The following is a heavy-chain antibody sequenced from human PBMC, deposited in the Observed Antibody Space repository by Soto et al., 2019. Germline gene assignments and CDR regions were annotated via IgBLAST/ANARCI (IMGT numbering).Heavy chain of an antibody. CDR3: AKSTGGTANGLDV. V-gene: IGHV3-9*01. Sequence: MQLVESGGDLVQPGRSLRLSCAASGFSFGDYAMHWVRQAPGKGLEWGSGISWRSASIGYADSVKGRFIISRDNAKNSLYLQLNSLRAEETALYYCAKSTGGTANGLDVWGQGTTVTVSS. CDR2: ISWRSASI. D-gene: IGHD2-8*02. J-gene: IGHJ6*02. CDR1: GFSFGDYA.